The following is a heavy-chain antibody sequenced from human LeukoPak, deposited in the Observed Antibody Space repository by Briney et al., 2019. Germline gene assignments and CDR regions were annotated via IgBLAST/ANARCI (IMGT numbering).Heavy chain of an antibody. J-gene: IGHJ4*02. Sequence: ASVKVSCKSSGYTFTSYYMHWVRQAPGQGLEWMGIINPSGGSTSYAQKFQGRVTMTRDTSTSTVYMELSSLRSEDTAVYYCASTIVGATTPLSAFDYWGQGTLVTVSS. CDR3: ASTIVGATTPLSAFDY. D-gene: IGHD1-26*01. V-gene: IGHV1-46*01. CDR2: INPSGGST. CDR1: GYTFTSYY.